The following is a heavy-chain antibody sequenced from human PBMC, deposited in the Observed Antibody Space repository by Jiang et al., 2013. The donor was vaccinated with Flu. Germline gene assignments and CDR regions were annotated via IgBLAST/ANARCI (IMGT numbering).Heavy chain of an antibody. Sequence: NSNDINYADSVKGRFTISRDNAKNSLYLQMNSLRNEDTAVYYCSKDHFYGTGAYFLGAWGQGILVTVSS. V-gene: IGHV3-9*01. D-gene: IGHD1-1*01. CDR3: SKDHFYGTGAYFLGA. J-gene: IGHJ5*02. CDR2: NSNDI.